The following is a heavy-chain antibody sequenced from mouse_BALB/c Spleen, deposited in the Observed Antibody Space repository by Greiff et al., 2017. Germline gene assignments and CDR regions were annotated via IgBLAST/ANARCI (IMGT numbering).Heavy chain of an antibody. J-gene: IGHJ4*01. CDR1: GYTFTSYW. Sequence: VQLQQSGAELAKPGASVKMSCKASGYTFTSYWMHWVKQRPGQGLEWIGYINPSTGYTEYNQKFKDKATLTADKSSSTAYMQLSSLTSEDSAVYYCARSVVDGNFYAMDYWGQGTSVTVSS. V-gene: IGHV1-7*01. D-gene: IGHD2-1*01. CDR3: ARSVVDGNFYAMDY. CDR2: INPSTGYT.